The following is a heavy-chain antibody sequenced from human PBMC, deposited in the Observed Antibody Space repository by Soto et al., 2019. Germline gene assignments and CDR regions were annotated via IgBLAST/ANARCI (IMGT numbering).Heavy chain of an antibody. D-gene: IGHD3-3*01. J-gene: IGHJ4*02. Sequence: QVQLQESGPGLVKPSETLSLTCTVSGGSFSSGSYYWSWIRQPPGKGLEWIGYIDYSGSTNYNPSLKSRVTIAVDTSKHQFSLKLSSVTAADTAVYYCARGLGYDFWSGYSNYFDYWGQGTLVTVSS. CDR1: GGSFSSGSYY. V-gene: IGHV4-61*01. CDR2: IDYSGST. CDR3: ARGLGYDFWSGYSNYFDY.